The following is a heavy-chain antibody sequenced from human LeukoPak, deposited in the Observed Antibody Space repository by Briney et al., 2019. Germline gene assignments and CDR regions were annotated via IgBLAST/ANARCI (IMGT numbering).Heavy chain of an antibody. CDR1: GFTFSGSA. V-gene: IGHV3-73*01. D-gene: IGHD3-10*01. J-gene: IGHJ3*02. CDR3: TTDLGITMVRGVIGDAFDI. CDR2: IRNKANSYAT. Sequence: GGSLRLSCAASGFTFSGSAVHWVRQASGKGLEWVGRIRNKANSYATAYAASVKGRFTISRDDSKNTVYLQMDSLKTEDTAVYYCTTDLGITMVRGVIGDAFDIWGQGTMVTVSS.